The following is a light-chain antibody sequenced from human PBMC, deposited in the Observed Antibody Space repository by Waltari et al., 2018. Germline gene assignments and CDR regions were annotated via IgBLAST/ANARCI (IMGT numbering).Light chain of an antibody. CDR1: DILSPSY. CDR3: QQYGVSPIYT. Sequence: EIVLTQSPDTLSLSLGERATLSCRARDILSPSYLAWYQQRPGQAPRLLIFGTSSTAAGTPDRFSGSGSGTDFTLTISRLQAEDVAVYYCQQYGVSPIYTFGQGTKLEIK. V-gene: IGKV3-20*01. J-gene: IGKJ2*01. CDR2: GTS.